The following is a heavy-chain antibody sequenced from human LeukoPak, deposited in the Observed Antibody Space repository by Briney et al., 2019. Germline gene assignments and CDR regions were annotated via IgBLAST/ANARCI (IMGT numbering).Heavy chain of an antibody. CDR2: IIPIFGTA. V-gene: IGHV1-69*13. Sequence: GASVKVSCKSSGGTFSSYAISCVRQAPGQGLEWMGGIIPIFGTANYAQKFQGRVTITADESTSTAYMELSSLRSEDTAVYYCARSMVRGVINYFDFWGQGTLVTVSS. CDR3: ARSMVRGVINYFDF. CDR1: GGTFSSYA. J-gene: IGHJ4*02. D-gene: IGHD3-10*01.